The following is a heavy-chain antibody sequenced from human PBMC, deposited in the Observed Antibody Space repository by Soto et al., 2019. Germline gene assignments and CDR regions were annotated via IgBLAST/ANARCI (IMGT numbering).Heavy chain of an antibody. D-gene: IGHD6-6*01. Sequence: EVRLVESGGGLVQPGGSLRLSCAASGFTFSSYWMSWVRQAPGKGLEWVANIKQDGSEKYYVDSVKGRFTISRDNAKTSLYLQMNSLRAADTAVYYCARDKYSSSSVWFDPWGQGTLVTVSS. CDR3: ARDKYSSSSVWFDP. CDR2: IKQDGSEK. CDR1: GFTFSSYW. V-gene: IGHV3-7*05. J-gene: IGHJ5*02.